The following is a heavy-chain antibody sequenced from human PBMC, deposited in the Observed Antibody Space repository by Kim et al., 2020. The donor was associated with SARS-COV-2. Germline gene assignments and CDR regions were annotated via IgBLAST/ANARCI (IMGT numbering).Heavy chain of an antibody. V-gene: IGHV1-18*01. CDR1: GYTFTSYG. CDR2: ISAYNGNT. CDR3: ARGERKILWFGELPHLDY. D-gene: IGHD3-10*01. J-gene: IGHJ4*02. Sequence: ASVKVSCKASGYTFTSYGISWVRQAPGQGLEWMGWISAYNGNTNYAQKLQGRVTMTTDTSTSTAYMELRSLRSDDTAVYYCARGERKILWFGELPHLDYWGQGTLVTVSS.